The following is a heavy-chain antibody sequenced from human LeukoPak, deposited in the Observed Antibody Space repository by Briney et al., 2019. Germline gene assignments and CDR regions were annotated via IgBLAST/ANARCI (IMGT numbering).Heavy chain of an antibody. Sequence: PGGSLRLSCAAAGFTFSNYAMTWVRQAPGKGLEWVSSISSSSSYIYYADSVKGRFTISRDNAKNSLYLQMNSLRAEDTAVYYCARDLAAAGNWGQGTLVTVSS. V-gene: IGHV3-21*01. J-gene: IGHJ4*02. D-gene: IGHD6-13*01. CDR2: ISSSSSYI. CDR1: GFTFSNYA. CDR3: ARDLAAAGN.